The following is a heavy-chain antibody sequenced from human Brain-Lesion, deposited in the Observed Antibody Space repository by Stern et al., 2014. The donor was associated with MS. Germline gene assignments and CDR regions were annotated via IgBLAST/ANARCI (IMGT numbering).Heavy chain of an antibody. CDR3: ARRGDSSSSGFDY. J-gene: IGHJ4*02. V-gene: IGHV5-51*01. D-gene: IGHD6-6*01. CDR1: GYRFTSNW. Sequence: VQLVQSGAEVKKPGESLKISCKGSGYRFTSNWIGWVRQMPGKGLEWMGIIWPGDSDPRYSPSFQGQVTISADKYISPAYLQWSSLQASDTAMYYCARRGDSSSSGFDYWGQGTLVIVSS. CDR2: IWPGDSDP.